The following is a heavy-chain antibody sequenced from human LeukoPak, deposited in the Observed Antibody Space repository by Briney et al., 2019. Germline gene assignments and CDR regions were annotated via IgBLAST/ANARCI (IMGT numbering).Heavy chain of an antibody. D-gene: IGHD6-13*01. Sequence: GEPLKISCKGSGYTFTNYWIGWVRQVPGKGLEWMGIVCPGDSDTRYNPSFQGQVTISADKSINTAYLQWNSLKASDTAIYYCARRGASGLPAAIDYWGQGTLVTVSS. CDR3: ARRGASGLPAAIDY. CDR2: VCPGDSDT. CDR1: GYTFTNYW. J-gene: IGHJ4*02. V-gene: IGHV5-51*01.